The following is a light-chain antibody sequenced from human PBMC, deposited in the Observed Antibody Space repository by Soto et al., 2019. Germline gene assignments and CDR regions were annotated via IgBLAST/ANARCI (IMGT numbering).Light chain of an antibody. V-gene: IGKV1-5*03. CDR1: QSISSW. Sequence: DIQMTQSPSTLSASVGDRVTITCRASQSISSWLAWYQQKPGKAPKLLIYKASSLGSGVPSRFSGSGSGTEFTLTIISLQPDDFATYYCQHYNGYPITFGQGTRLEIK. J-gene: IGKJ5*01. CDR2: KAS. CDR3: QHYNGYPIT.